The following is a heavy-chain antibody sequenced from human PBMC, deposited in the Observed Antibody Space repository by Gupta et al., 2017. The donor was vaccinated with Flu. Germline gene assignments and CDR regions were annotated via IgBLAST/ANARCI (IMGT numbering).Heavy chain of an antibody. Sequence: QVQLVQSGTEVKKPGASVKLSCKTSGYTFTSYYIHWVRQAPGQGLEYMGVMYTGAGTSGHAQKFRDRLTLTSDTSTTTVYMXLXSLRSDXTALYYCAREMKGGEWEYCGQGTLXTVSS. D-gene: IGHD2-21*01. CDR3: AREMKGGEWEY. CDR2: MYTGAGTS. CDR1: GYTFTSYY. J-gene: IGHJ4*02. V-gene: IGHV1-46*01.